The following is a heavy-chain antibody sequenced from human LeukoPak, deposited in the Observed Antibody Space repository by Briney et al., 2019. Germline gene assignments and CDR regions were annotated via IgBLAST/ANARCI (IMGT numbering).Heavy chain of an antibody. Sequence: GGSLRLSCAASGFTFSSYSMHWVRQAPGKGLEWVAFIRFDGTSEFYADSVKARFTISRDNSQNTVSLQLNNLRIEDTALYYCAKTSLSDPSGHYYYMDVWGKGTTVTVSS. CDR1: GFTFSSYS. CDR3: AKTSLSDPSGHYYYMDV. CDR2: IRFDGTSE. D-gene: IGHD3-3*01. J-gene: IGHJ6*03. V-gene: IGHV3-30*02.